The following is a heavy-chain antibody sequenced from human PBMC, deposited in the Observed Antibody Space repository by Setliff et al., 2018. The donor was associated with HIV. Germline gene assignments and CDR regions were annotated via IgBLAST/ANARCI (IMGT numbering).Heavy chain of an antibody. D-gene: IGHD3-22*01. CDR2: ISGSGGST. CDR3: AKVDTAMVVHYYDSSGYLRPVDS. J-gene: IGHJ4*02. CDR1: GFTFSSYA. V-gene: IGHV3-23*01. Sequence: GGSLRLSCAASGFTFSSYAMSWVRQAPGKGLEWVSAISGSGGSTYYADSVKGRFTISRDNSKNTLYLQMNSLRAEDTAVYYCAKVDTAMVVHYYDSSGYLRPVDSWGQGTLVT.